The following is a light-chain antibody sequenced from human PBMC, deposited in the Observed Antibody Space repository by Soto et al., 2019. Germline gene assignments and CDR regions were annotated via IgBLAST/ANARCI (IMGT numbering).Light chain of an antibody. CDR3: QHRRNWPLT. J-gene: IGKJ4*01. Sequence: EIVLTQSPGTLSLSPGETATLSCRASQSVNNQLAWYQQKPGQAPRLLIYDASTRATGIPARTSGSGSGADFTLTISSLEPEDFAVYYCQHRRNWPLTFGGGTKV. CDR2: DAS. CDR1: QSVNNQ. V-gene: IGKV3-11*01.